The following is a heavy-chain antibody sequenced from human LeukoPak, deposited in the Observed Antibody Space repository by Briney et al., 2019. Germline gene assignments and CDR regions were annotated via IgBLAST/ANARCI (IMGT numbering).Heavy chain of an antibody. V-gene: IGHV3-48*01. J-gene: IGHJ4*02. Sequence: GGSLRLSCAASGFTFSSYSIYWVRQAPGKGLEWISYISSSSVIDYADSVKGRFTVSRDNAKNSLFLQMNSLRAEDTAVYYCARGVYSGRSSYFDYWGQGTLVTVSS. CDR1: GFTFSSYS. D-gene: IGHD3-10*01. CDR2: ISSSSVI. CDR3: ARGVYSGRSSYFDY.